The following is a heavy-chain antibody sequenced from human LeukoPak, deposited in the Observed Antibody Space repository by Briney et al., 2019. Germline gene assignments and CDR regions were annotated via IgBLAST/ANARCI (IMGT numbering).Heavy chain of an antibody. V-gene: IGHV1-69*13. CDR2: IIPTFGTA. CDR1: GGTFSIYA. CDR3: AVGMQQLVGY. D-gene: IGHD6-13*01. J-gene: IGHJ4*01. Sequence: VASVKVSCKGSGGTFSIYAISWVRQAPGQGHEWMGGIIPTFGTANYAQKFQGRVTITADESTSTAYMELSSLRSEDTAVYYCAVGMQQLVGYWGHGTLVTVSS.